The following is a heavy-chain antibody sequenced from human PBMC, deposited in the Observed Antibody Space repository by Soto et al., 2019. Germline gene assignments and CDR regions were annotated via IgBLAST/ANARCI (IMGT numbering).Heavy chain of an antibody. J-gene: IGHJ4*02. Sequence: GGSLRLSCAASGFTFSSYAMSWVRQAPGKGLEWVSAISGSGGSTYYADSVKGRFTISRDNSKNTLYLQMNSLRAEDTAVYYCAIRGGGWELLPGLFDSWGQGTLVTVSS. CDR3: AIRGGGWELLPGLFDS. CDR2: ISGSGGST. V-gene: IGHV3-23*01. D-gene: IGHD1-26*01. CDR1: GFTFSSYA.